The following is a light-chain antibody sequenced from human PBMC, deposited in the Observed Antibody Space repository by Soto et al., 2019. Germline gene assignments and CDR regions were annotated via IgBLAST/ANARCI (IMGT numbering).Light chain of an antibody. V-gene: IGLV2-14*01. CDR2: EVT. J-gene: IGLJ2*01. Sequence: QSALTQPASVSGSPGQSITISCTGTSSDVGGYNYVSWYQQHPGKAPKLMIYEVTKRPSGVSYRFSGSKSGNTASLTISGLQAEDEADYYCTSYTGSSTLLLFGGGTKLTVL. CDR1: SSDVGGYNY. CDR3: TSYTGSSTLLL.